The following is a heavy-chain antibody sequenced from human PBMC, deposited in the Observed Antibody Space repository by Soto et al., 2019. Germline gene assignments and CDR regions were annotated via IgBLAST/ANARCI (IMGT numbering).Heavy chain of an antibody. J-gene: IGHJ4*02. CDR2: ISGSGGST. Sequence: GGSLRLSCAASGFTFSSYAMSWVRQAPGKGLEWVSAISGSGGSTYYADSVKGRFTISRDNSKNTLYLQMNSLRAEDTAVYYCAKDPTPGIAVAGTPLYFDYWGQGTLVTVSS. CDR3: AKDPTPGIAVAGTPLYFDY. V-gene: IGHV3-23*01. CDR1: GFTFSSYA. D-gene: IGHD6-19*01.